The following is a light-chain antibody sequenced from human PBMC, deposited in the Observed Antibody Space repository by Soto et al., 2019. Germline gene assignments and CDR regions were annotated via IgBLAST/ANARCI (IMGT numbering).Light chain of an antibody. V-gene: IGKV3-20*01. J-gene: IGKJ2*01. CDR2: GAS. CDR1: QRVSSTS. Sequence: EIVLTQSPGTLSLSPGERATLSCRASQRVSSTSLAWYQQKPGQAPRLRIYGASTRATGIPDRFSGSGSGTVFPLTISRLEPEDFAVYYCQQYRSSPMYSFGQGTKLEFK. CDR3: QQYRSSPMYS.